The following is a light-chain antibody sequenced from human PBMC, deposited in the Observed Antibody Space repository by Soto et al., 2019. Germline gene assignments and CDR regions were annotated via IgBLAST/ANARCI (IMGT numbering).Light chain of an antibody. CDR2: EVS. V-gene: IGLV2-14*01. CDR3: CSYATSDTIV. Sequence: QSALTQPASVSGSPGQSITISCTGTSSDVGGYNYVSWYQQHPGKAPKLMIYEVSNRLSGVSNRFSGSKSGNTASLTISGLQPEDEADYYCCSYATSDTIVFGTGTKGTVL. CDR1: SSDVGGYNY. J-gene: IGLJ1*01.